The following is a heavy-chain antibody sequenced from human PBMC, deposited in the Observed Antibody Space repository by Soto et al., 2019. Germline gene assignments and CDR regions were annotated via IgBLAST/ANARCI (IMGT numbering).Heavy chain of an antibody. V-gene: IGHV3-48*03. CDR3: ARVGRGSGTYFLDN. D-gene: IGHD3-10*01. CDR2: ISSSTITI. J-gene: IGHJ4*02. Sequence: GGSLQLSSAASGFTFSGFEMIWARRAPGKGLEWLSYISSSTITIFYADAVRGRFTISRDDPKRSLYLQMNSLRPEDTAVYYCARVGRGSGTYFLDNWGQGTQVTGSS. CDR1: GFTFSGFE.